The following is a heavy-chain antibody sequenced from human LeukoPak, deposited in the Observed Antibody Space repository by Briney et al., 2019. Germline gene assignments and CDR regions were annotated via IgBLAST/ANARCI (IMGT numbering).Heavy chain of an antibody. D-gene: IGHD3-10*01. CDR2: IYYSGST. Sequence: PSETLSLTCTVSGASISSGDYYWNWIRQPPGKGLEWIGYIYYSGSTYYNPSLESRLTISVDTSKNQFSLKLTSLTAADTAVYYCATGAESRNDALDIWGQGTMVAVSS. CDR3: ATGAESRNDALDI. J-gene: IGHJ3*02. V-gene: IGHV4-30-4*08. CDR1: GASISSGDYY.